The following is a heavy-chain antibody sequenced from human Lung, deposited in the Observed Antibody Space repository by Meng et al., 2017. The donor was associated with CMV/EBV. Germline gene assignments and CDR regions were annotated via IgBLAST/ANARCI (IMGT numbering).Heavy chain of an antibody. CDR1: GFTVSDNY. CDR2: IYSGGST. J-gene: IGHJ6*02. V-gene: IGHV3-66*02. CDR3: ARYLECLGSGGYFGMDV. D-gene: IGHD3-3*01. Sequence: ESXKISXAASGFTVSDNYMSWVRQAPGKGLEWVSVIYSGGSTYYADSVKGRFTISRDNSKNTLYLQMNSLRAEDTAVYYCARYLECLGSGGYFGMDVWGQGTTVTVSS.